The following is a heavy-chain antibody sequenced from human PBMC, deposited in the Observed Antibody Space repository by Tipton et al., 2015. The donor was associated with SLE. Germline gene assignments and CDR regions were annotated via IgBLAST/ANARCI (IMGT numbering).Heavy chain of an antibody. J-gene: IGHJ2*01. CDR2: IRVSGST. D-gene: IGHD4-17*01. CDR3: ARKSYLDYGDWYSDL. CDR1: GFTFSSYA. V-gene: IGHV3-23*01. Sequence: GSLRLSCAASGFTFSSYAMSWVRQAPGKGLEWVSTIRVSGSTYHADSVKGRFTISRDNSKNTLYLQMNSLRSEDTAVYYCARKSYLDYGDWYSDLWGRGTQVTVSS.